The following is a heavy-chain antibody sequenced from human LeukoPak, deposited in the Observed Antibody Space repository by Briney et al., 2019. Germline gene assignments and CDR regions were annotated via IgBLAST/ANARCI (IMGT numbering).Heavy chain of an antibody. J-gene: IGHJ4*02. D-gene: IGHD1/OR15-1a*01. CDR1: GGAIRSHY. V-gene: IGHV4-4*07. CDR3: ARGEHSVDS. CDR2: IYSSGYT. Sequence: SETLSLTCTVSGGAIRSHYWNWIRQPAGKGLEWIGRIYSSGYTNDNPFLKSRITMSVDMSKNQFSLRLNSVTVADTAVYYCARGEHSVDSWGQGMLVTVSS.